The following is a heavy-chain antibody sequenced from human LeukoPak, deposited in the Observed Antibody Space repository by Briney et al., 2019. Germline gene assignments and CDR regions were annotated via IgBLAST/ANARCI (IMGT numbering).Heavy chain of an antibody. V-gene: IGHV3-9*01. CDR2: ISWNSGSI. Sequence: GRSLRLSCAASGFTFDDYAMHWVRQAPGKGLEWVSGISWNSGSIGYADSVKGRFTISRDNAKNSLYLQMNSLRAEDTALYYCAKDRPAQDSCGRPDCYLWCQSTRVSVSS. D-gene: IGHD5-18*01. J-gene: IGHJ1*01. CDR1: GFTFDDYA. CDR3: AKDRPAQDSCGRPDCYL.